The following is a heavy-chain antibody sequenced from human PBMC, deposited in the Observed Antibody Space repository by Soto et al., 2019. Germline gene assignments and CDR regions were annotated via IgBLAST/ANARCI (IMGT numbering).Heavy chain of an antibody. CDR3: ARGYSSSSAAFDY. Sequence: QVLLVESGGGVVQPGRSLRLSCAASGFTFSSYAMHWVRQAPGKGLEWVAIISYDGSNKYYADSMKGRFTISRDNSKNTLYLQMNSLRAEDTAVYYCARGYSSSSAAFDYWGQGTLVTVSS. CDR1: GFTFSSYA. CDR2: ISYDGSNK. J-gene: IGHJ4*02. V-gene: IGHV3-30-3*01. D-gene: IGHD6-13*01.